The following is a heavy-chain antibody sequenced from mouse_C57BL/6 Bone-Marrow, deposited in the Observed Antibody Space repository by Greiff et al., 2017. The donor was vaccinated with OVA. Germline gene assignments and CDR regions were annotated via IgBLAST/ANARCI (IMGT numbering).Heavy chain of an antibody. J-gene: IGHJ2*01. CDR3: VGGNYDYFDY. Sequence: QVQLKQSGAELVRPGASVKLSCKASGYTFTDYYINWVKQRPGQGLEWIARIYAGSGNNYYNEKFKGKATLTAEKSSSTAYMQLSSLTSEDSAVYFCVGGNYDYFDYWGQGTTLTVSS. V-gene: IGHV1-76*01. CDR2: IYAGSGNN. D-gene: IGHD2-1*01. CDR1: GYTFTDYY.